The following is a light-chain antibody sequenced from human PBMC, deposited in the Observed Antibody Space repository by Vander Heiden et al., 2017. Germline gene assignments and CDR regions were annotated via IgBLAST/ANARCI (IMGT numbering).Light chain of an antibody. V-gene: IGLV2-11*01. Sequence: QSALTQPRSVSGSPGQSVTISCAGAFSDLGAYDYVSWYQQHPGKAPKVIIYDVNKRPSGVPDRFSGSKSGTTASLTISGLQAEDEADFYCCSYAGTYTYVFGSGTTVTVL. J-gene: IGLJ1*01. CDR3: CSYAGTYTYV. CDR2: DVN. CDR1: FSDLGAYDY.